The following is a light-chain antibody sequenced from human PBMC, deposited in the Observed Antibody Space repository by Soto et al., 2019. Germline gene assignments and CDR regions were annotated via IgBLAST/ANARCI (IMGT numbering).Light chain of an antibody. V-gene: IGLV1-47*01. CDR2: RNN. J-gene: IGLJ3*02. CDR3: AAWDDSLSGVV. CDR1: ISNLGSNF. Sequence: QSVLTQPPSASGTPGQRVSISCSGSISNLGSNFIYWYQQLPGAAPKLLISRNNERPSGVPDRFSASKSGTSASLAISGLRSEDEADYHCAAWDDSLSGVVFGGGTKLTDL.